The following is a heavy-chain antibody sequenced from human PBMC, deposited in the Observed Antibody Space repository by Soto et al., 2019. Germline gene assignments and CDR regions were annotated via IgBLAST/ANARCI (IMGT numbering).Heavy chain of an antibody. D-gene: IGHD6-6*01. Sequence: QVQLQESGPGLVKPSGTLSLTCAVSGGSISSSNWWSWVRQPPGKGLEWIGRIYTSGSTNYNPSLKSRVTMSVDTSKNQFSLKLSSVTAADTAVYYCARVLRIAARPDAFDIWGQGTMVTVSS. CDR1: GGSISSSNW. CDR2: IYTSGST. J-gene: IGHJ3*02. V-gene: IGHV4-4*02. CDR3: ARVLRIAARPDAFDI.